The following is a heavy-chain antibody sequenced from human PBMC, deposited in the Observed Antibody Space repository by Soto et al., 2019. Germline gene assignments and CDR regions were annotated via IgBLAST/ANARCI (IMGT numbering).Heavy chain of an antibody. Sequence: ASVKVSCKASGYTFTSYGISWVRQAPGQGLEWMGWISAYNGNTNYAQKLQGRVTMTTDTSTSTAYMELRSLRSDDTAVYYCARGLARSGYSPAYYYYYMDVWGKGTTVTVSS. J-gene: IGHJ6*03. V-gene: IGHV1-18*01. CDR1: GYTFTSYG. CDR2: ISAYNGNT. CDR3: ARGLARSGYSPAYYYYYMDV. D-gene: IGHD3-3*01.